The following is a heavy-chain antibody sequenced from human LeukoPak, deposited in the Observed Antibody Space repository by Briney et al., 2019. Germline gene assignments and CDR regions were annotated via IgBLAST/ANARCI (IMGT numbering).Heavy chain of an antibody. D-gene: IGHD3-22*01. CDR3: AREGYDSSGYPRLLDY. CDR1: GLTVSSNY. Sequence: PGGSLRLSCAASGLTVSSNYITWVRQPPGKGLEWVSVLHAAGGTYYADSVKGRFTISRHISKNTVYLQMNSQRAEDTAVYYCAREGYDSSGYPRLLDYWGQGTLVTVSS. V-gene: IGHV3-53*04. CDR2: LHAAGGT. J-gene: IGHJ4*02.